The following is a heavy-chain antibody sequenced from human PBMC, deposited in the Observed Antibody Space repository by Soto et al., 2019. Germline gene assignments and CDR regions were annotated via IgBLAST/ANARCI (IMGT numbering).Heavy chain of an antibody. CDR2: IHYSGST. V-gene: IGHV4-39*07. CDR1: GASISIGTDY. D-gene: IGHD3-3*01. CDR3: ARVITIFGSFNWFDP. Sequence: PSETLSLTCSVSGASISIGTDYWGWIRQPPGKGLEWIGNIHYSGSTYYNPSLKSRVNISVDTSKNQFSLKLSSVTAADTAVYYCARVITIFGSFNWFDPWGQGTLVTVSS. J-gene: IGHJ5*02.